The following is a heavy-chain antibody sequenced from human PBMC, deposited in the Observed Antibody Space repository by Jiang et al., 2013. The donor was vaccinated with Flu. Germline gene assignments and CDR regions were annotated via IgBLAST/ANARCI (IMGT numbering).Heavy chain of an antibody. V-gene: IGHV4-4*02. J-gene: IGHJ4*02. Sequence: GPGLVKPSGTLSLTCAVSGGSISSSNWWSWVRQPPGKGLEWIGEIYHSGSTNYNPSLKSRVTISVDKSKNQFSLKLSSVTAADTAVYYCARALGGGSYLWDFDYWGQGTLVTVSS. CDR3: ARALGGGSYLWDFDY. CDR2: IYHSGST. CDR1: GGSISSSNW. D-gene: IGHD1-26*01.